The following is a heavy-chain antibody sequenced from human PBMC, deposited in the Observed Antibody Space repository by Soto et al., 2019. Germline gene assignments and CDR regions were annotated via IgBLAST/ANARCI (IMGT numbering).Heavy chain of an antibody. CDR2: IYSGGST. CDR1: GFTVSSNY. V-gene: IGHV3-53*04. Sequence: GGSLRLSCAASGFTVSSNYMSWVRQAPGKGLEWVSVIYSGGSTYYADSVKGRFTISRHNSKNTLYLQMNSLRAEDTAVYYCARVIEYSSSYYFDYWGQGTLVTVSS. D-gene: IGHD6-6*01. J-gene: IGHJ4*02. CDR3: ARVIEYSSSYYFDY.